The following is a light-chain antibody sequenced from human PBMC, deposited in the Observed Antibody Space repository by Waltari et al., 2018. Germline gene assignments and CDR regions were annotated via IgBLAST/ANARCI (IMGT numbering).Light chain of an antibody. J-gene: IGLJ2*01. CDR1: SSDIGGYNY. CDR2: DVS. CDR3: SSYRSSSTLE. V-gene: IGLV2-14*03. Sequence: QSALTQPASVSGSPGQSITISCTGTSSDIGGYNYVSWYQQNPGKAPKLMIYDVSNWPSGVSNRFSGSKSGNTASLTISGLQAEDEADYYCSSYRSSSTLEFGGGTKLTVL.